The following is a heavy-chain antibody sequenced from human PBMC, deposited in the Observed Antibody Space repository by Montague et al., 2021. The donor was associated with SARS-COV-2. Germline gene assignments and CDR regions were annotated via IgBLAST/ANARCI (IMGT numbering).Heavy chain of an antibody. CDR2: ISSTVSTI. CDR1: GFTFSSYE. J-gene: IGHJ4*02. Sequence: SLRLSCAASGFTFSSYEMTWVRQAPGKGLEWVSYISSTVSTIFXXXSXXXRFXISRDNAKNSLYLQLNGLRAEATAVYYCASRAPTRIVLMVYAIGGYFDYWGQGTLVTVSS. V-gene: IGHV3-48*03. CDR3: ASRAPTRIVLMVYAIGGYFDY. D-gene: IGHD2-8*01.